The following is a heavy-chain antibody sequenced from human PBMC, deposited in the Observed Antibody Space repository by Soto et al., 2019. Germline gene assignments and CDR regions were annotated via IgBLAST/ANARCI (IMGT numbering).Heavy chain of an antibody. CDR2: INHSGST. J-gene: IGHJ4*02. D-gene: IGHD2-2*02. V-gene: IGHV4-39*07. CDR1: GGSISSGGYY. Sequence: PSQTLSLTCTVSGGSISSGGYYWSWIRQPPGKGLEWIGEINHSGSTNYNPSLKSRVTISVDTSKNQFSLKLSSVTAADTAVYYCARAEKDCSSTSCYTVKFDYLGQGTLVTVSS. CDR3: ARAEKDCSSTSCYTVKFDY.